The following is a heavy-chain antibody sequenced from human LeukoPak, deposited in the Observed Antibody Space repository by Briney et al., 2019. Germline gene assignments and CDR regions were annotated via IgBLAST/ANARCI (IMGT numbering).Heavy chain of an antibody. V-gene: IGHV4-59*01. CDR3: ARDLVTVTKGFDI. D-gene: IGHD4-17*01. J-gene: IGHJ3*02. Sequence: SETLSLTCTVSGGSISSYHWRWIRQPPGKGLEWIGYISYIGSTHYNPSLKSRVTISIDTSKNQFSLKLSSVTAADTAVYYCARDLVTVTKGFDIWGQGTMVSVSS. CDR1: GGSISSYH. CDR2: ISYIGST.